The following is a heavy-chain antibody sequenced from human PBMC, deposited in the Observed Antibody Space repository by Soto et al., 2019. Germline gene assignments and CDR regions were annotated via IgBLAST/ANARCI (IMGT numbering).Heavy chain of an antibody. J-gene: IGHJ4*02. CDR1: GYTFTSYA. Sequence: ASVKVSCKASGYTFTSYAMHWVRQAPGQRLEWMGWINAGNGNTKYSQKFQGRVTITRDTSASTAYMELSSLRSEDTAVYYCARDQIEIVVVPAAIFAEYWGQGTLVTVSS. CDR3: ARDQIEIVVVPAAIFAEY. D-gene: IGHD2-2*01. V-gene: IGHV1-3*01. CDR2: INAGNGNT.